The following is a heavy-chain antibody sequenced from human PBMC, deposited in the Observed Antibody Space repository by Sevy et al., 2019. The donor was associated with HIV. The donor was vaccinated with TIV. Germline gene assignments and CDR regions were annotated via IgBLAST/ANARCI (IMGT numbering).Heavy chain of an antibody. CDR2: LKSDVYGGTV. J-gene: IGHJ4*02. V-gene: IGHV3-49*04. CDR1: GFTFGDYC. Sequence: GGSLRLSCTASGFTFGDYCMSWVRQAPGKGLEWVAFLKSDVYGGTVDHAASVRARFVISRVDSKTIAYLQLNDLKTEDTGAYYCTRQTAAQSIFGYWGQGALVTASS. CDR3: TRQTAAQSIFGY. D-gene: IGHD6-13*01.